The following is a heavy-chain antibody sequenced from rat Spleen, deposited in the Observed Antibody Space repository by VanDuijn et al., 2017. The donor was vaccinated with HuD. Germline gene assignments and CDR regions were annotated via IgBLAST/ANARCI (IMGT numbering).Heavy chain of an antibody. J-gene: IGHJ2*01. CDR3: ARGGFFRY. CDR1: GLSFSNYD. D-gene: IGHD1-6*01. Sequence: EVQLVESDGDLVQPGRSLKLSCAASGLSFSNYDMAWVRQAPTKGLEWVASISYDGTATYYRDSVKGRFTLSRDNAKSTLYLQMNSLRSEDTATYYCARGGFFRYWGQGVMVTVSS. V-gene: IGHV5-29*01. CDR2: ISYDGTAT.